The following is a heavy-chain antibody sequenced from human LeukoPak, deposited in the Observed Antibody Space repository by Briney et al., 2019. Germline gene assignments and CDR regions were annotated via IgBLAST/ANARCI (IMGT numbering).Heavy chain of an antibody. Sequence: GGSLRLSCAASGFTFSSYGMHWLPRAPGKGWEWVAMIWYDGSNTYYADSVKGRFTISRDNSKNTLFLQMDSLRAEDTAVYYCARDRSTTHFDYWGQGTLVTVSS. CDR3: ARDRSTTHFDY. V-gene: IGHV3-33*01. J-gene: IGHJ4*02. D-gene: IGHD5/OR15-5a*01. CDR1: GFTFSSYG. CDR2: IWYDGSNT.